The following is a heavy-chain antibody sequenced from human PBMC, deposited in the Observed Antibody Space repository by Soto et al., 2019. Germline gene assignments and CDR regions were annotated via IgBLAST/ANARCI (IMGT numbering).Heavy chain of an antibody. CDR2: IYYSGST. D-gene: IGHD3-3*01. J-gene: IGHJ4*02. V-gene: IGHV4-61*01. CDR1: GGSVSSGSYY. CDR3: ARAPVGLDTISYFDY. Sequence: SETLSLTCTVSGGSVSSGSYYWSWIRQPPGKGLEWIGYIYYSGSTNYNPPLKSRVTISLDATRNHYSLRLTSVTAADTAVYFCARAPVGLDTISYFDYWGQGKLVTVSS.